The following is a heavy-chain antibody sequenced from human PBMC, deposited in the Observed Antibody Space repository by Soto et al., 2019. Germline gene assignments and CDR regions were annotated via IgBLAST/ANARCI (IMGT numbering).Heavy chain of an antibody. J-gene: IGHJ3*02. CDR3: AREKAAVDAFDI. V-gene: IGHV3-64*01. CDR1: GFAFSRHG. D-gene: IGHD2-15*01. CDR2: ISGDAFST. Sequence: EVQLVESGGGLVQPGGSLRLSCAASGFAFSRHGLHWVRQAPGKGLEYVSAISGDAFSTYYANSVKGRITISRDNCKNTQYLQMGSLGAEDSALYYCAREKAAVDAFDIWGQGTMVTVSS.